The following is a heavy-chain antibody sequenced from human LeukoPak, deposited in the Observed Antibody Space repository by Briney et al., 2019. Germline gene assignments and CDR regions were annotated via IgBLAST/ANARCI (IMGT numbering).Heavy chain of an antibody. V-gene: IGHV1-69*04. CDR1: GGTFSSYA. D-gene: IGHD5-24*01. CDR2: IIPIFGIA. Sequence: SVKVSCKASGGTFSSYAISWVRQAPGQRLEWIGRIIPIFGIANYAQKFQGRVTITADKSTSTAYMELSSLRSEDTAVYYCARDMSGDGYNPVFDYWGQGTLVTVSS. CDR3: ARDMSGDGYNPVFDY. J-gene: IGHJ4*02.